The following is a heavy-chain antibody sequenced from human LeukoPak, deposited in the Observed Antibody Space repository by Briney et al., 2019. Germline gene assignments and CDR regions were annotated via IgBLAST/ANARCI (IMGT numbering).Heavy chain of an antibody. D-gene: IGHD3-10*01. CDR1: GGSISNYY. V-gene: IGHV4-4*07. CDR2: IYSRVT. Sequence: SETLSLTCTVSGGSISNYYLSWIRQPAGKGLEWIGRIYSRVTTYNPSLKSRVTMSADTSRNHVSLTLNSVTAADTAVYYCARTYGSGEVYFDYWGQGTLVTVSS. J-gene: IGHJ4*02. CDR3: ARTYGSGEVYFDY.